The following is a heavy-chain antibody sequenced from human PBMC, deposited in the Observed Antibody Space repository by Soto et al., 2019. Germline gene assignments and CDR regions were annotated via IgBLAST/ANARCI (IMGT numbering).Heavy chain of an antibody. CDR2: IWYDGSNK. V-gene: IGHV3-33*01. Sequence: GWSLRLSCAASVFTFSSYGMHWVRQAPGKGLEWVAVIWYDGSNKYYADSVKGRFTISRDNSKNTLYLQMNSLRAEDTAVYYCASGPLNYYDSSGYAPFDYWGQGTLVTVSS. J-gene: IGHJ4*02. D-gene: IGHD3-22*01. CDR3: ASGPLNYYDSSGYAPFDY. CDR1: VFTFSSYG.